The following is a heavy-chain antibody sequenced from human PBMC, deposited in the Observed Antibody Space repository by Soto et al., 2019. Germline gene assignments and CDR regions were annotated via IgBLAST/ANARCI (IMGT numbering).Heavy chain of an antibody. CDR2: TYYTADT. D-gene: IGHD3-10*01. Sequence: QVHLQESGPGLVKPSETLSLSCTVSGVSIRSYFWSWIRQPPGKGLEWIGYTYYTADTKYSPSFESRATIPADPSTKKFSLSLSRVSAADTALYFCAGSKNRGESIDYWGQGDLVTVSS. V-gene: IGHV4-59*01. CDR3: AGSKNRGESIDY. J-gene: IGHJ4*02. CDR1: GVSIRSYF.